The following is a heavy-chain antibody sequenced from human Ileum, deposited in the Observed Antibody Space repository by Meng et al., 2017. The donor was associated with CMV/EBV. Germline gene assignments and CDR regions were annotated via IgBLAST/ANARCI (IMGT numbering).Heavy chain of an antibody. V-gene: IGHV2-5*01. CDR3: AHSITIFGVVIMGGWFDP. D-gene: IGHD3-3*01. J-gene: IGHJ5*02. Sequence: SGPTLVKPTQTLTLTCTFSGFSLSTSGVGVGWIRQPPGKALEWLALIYWNDDKRYSPSLKSRLTITKDTSKNQVVLTMTNMDPVDTATYYCAHSITIFGVVIMGGWFDPWGQGTLVTVSS. CDR2: IYWNDDK. CDR1: GFSLSTSGVG.